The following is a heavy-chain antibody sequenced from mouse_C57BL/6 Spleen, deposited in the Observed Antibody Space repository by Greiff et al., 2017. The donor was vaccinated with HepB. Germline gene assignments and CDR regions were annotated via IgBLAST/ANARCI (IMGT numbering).Heavy chain of an antibody. CDR3: ASTEGN. CDR2: IDPSDSYT. J-gene: IGHJ2*01. D-gene: IGHD1-1*01. Sequence: QVHVKQSGAELVRPGASVKLSCKASGYTFTSYWMHWVKQRPGQGLEWIGEIDPSDSYTNYNQKFKGKSTLTVDKSSSTAYMQLSSLTSEDSAVYYCASTEGNWGQGTTLTVSS. V-gene: IGHV1-69*01. CDR1: GYTFTSYW.